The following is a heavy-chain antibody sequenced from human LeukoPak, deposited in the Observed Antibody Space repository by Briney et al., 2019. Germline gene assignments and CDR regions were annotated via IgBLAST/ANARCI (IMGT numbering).Heavy chain of an antibody. D-gene: IGHD1-20*01. CDR2: IYYSGNT. CDR3: ARGGGNNWNDQVDY. CDR1: GGSMTSYY. V-gene: IGHV4-59*12. Sequence: SETLSLTCTVSGGSMTSYYWSWIRQSPGKGLEWIGYIYYSGNTNYNPSLKSRVTISVDTSKNQFSLKLSSVTAADTAVYYCARGGGNNWNDQVDYWGQGTLVTVSS. J-gene: IGHJ4*02.